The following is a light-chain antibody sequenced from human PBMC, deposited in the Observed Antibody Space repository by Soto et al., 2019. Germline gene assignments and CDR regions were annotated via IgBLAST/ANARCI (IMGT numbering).Light chain of an antibody. V-gene: IGKV1-9*01. CDR3: QQLNSYPQT. Sequence: IQLTRSPSSLSGSVKGVGAVACQASRGISSYLAWYQQKPGKPPKLLVYSASTLQSGVPSRFSGSGSGPDFTLTISSLQPEDSATYFCQQLNSYPQTFGQGTRLEIK. J-gene: IGKJ5*01. CDR2: SAS. CDR1: RGISSY.